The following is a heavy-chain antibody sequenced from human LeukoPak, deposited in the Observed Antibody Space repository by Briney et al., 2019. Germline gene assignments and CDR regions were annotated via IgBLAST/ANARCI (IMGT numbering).Heavy chain of an antibody. CDR3: ARDFQPHYDSSGYPIYVWFDP. D-gene: IGHD3-22*01. Sequence: AASVKVSCKASGYTFTSYYMHWVRQAPGQGLEWMGIINPSGDSTSYAQKFQGRVTMTRDTSTSTVYMELSSLRSEDTAVYYCARDFQPHYDSSGYPIYVWFDPWGQGTLVTVSS. V-gene: IGHV1-46*01. CDR1: GYTFTSYY. J-gene: IGHJ5*02. CDR2: INPSGDST.